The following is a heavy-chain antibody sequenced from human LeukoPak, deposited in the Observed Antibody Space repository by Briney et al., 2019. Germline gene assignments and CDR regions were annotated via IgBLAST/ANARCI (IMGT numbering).Heavy chain of an antibody. CDR3: VTDPPSSGWDFWS. D-gene: IGHD6-19*01. CDR1: GFTFSSYS. CDR2: ISSSRSTI. Sequence: GGSLRLSCAASGFTFSSYSMNWVRQAPGKGVEGGSYISSSRSTIHPADPVKGRFTISTDNAKNSPYLQMNSLRGEDAAVYYCVTDPPSSGWDFWSWGEGALVTVSS. V-gene: IGHV3-48*01. J-gene: IGHJ5*02.